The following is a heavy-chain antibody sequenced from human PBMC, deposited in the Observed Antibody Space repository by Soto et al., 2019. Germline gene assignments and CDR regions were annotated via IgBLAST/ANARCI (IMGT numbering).Heavy chain of an antibody. Sequence: QVQLMESRGGVVQPGRSLRLSCAASGFTFSSSDIHWVRQAPGKGLEWVAHISIDTHRQYYADPVKGRFTGSRDNSKNTVYLQMNSLRAEDTAIYYCARGPTSGAFDIWGRGTLVTVSS. D-gene: IGHD1-26*01. CDR3: ARGPTSGAFDI. CDR1: GFTFSSSD. V-gene: IGHV3-30*03. J-gene: IGHJ3*02. CDR2: ISIDTHRQ.